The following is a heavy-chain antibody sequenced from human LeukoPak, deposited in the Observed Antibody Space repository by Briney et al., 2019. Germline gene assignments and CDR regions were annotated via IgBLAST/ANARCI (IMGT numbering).Heavy chain of an antibody. J-gene: IGHJ6*02. CDR1: GGSISSGGYS. CDR3: ARGSYYYGMDV. Sequence: PSETLSLTCAVSGGSISSGGYSWSWIRQPPGKGLEWIGYIYYSGSTYYNPSLKSRVTISVDTSKNQFSLKLSSVTAADTAVYYCARGSYYYGMDVWGQGTTVTVSS. V-gene: IGHV4-30-2*05. CDR2: IYYSGST.